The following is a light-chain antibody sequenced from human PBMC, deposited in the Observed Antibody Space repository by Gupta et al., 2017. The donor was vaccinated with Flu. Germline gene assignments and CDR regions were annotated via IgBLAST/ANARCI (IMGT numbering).Light chain of an antibody. Sequence: DIQMTQSPSTLSASVGDRVTITCRASQSLSNWLAWYQQKPGKAPKLLIYKASSLETGVPSRFSGSGSGTEFTLTISSLQPDDFATYCCQQYDTYWTFGQGTKVEIK. V-gene: IGKV1-5*03. J-gene: IGKJ1*01. CDR3: QQYDTYWT. CDR1: QSLSNW. CDR2: KAS.